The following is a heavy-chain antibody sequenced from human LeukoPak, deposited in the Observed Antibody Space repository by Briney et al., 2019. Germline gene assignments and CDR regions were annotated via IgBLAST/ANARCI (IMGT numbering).Heavy chain of an antibody. D-gene: IGHD2-2*01. CDR3: ARDYCRTTSCLES. J-gene: IGHJ4*02. CDR1: GFTFNSYG. CDR2: IWPDGSNK. V-gene: IGHV3-33*01. Sequence: GGSLRLSCAASGFTFNSYGMFWVRQAPGKGLEWVAFIWPDGSNKLYGDSVKGRFTISRDNSKSTVYLQVNSLRAEDTAVYYCARDYCRTTSCLESWGQGTLVTVSS.